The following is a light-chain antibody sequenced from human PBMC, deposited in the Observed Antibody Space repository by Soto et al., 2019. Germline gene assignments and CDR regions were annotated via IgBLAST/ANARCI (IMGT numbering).Light chain of an antibody. J-gene: IGLJ1*01. Sequence: QSVLTQPASVSGSPGQSITISCTGTSSDVGGYTYVSWYQQHPGKAPKLMIYEVNNRPSGVSNRFSGSKSGNTASLIISGLQAEDEADYYCSSYTSSSPYVFGTGTKVTVL. CDR3: SSYTSSSPYV. V-gene: IGLV2-14*01. CDR2: EVN. CDR1: SSDVGGYTY.